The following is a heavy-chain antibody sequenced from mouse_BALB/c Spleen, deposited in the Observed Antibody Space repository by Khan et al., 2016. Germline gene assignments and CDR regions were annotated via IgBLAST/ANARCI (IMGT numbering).Heavy chain of an antibody. V-gene: IGHV3-2*02. CDR1: GYSITTDYA. Sequence: EVQLQESGPGLVKPSQSLSLTCTVTGYSITTDYARNWIRQFPGNRLEWMGYITYSGTTSYNPTLKSRIPITRDTSKNQSFLHLNYVTSEDTATYYCTSYDGIDYENFDVGGAGTTITVSS. J-gene: IGHJ1*01. D-gene: IGHD1-1*01. CDR2: ITYSGTT. CDR3: TSYDGIDYENFDV.